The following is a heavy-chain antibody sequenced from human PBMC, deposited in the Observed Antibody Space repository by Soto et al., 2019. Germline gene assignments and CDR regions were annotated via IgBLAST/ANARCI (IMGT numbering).Heavy chain of an antibody. Sequence: SETLSLTCAVSGGSISSGGYSWSWIRQPPGKGLEWIGHIYHSGSTYYNPSLKSRVTISVDRSKNQFSLKLSSVTAADTAVYYCARSHIAAARPLYGGMHVPGQATTVTVSS. J-gene: IGHJ6*02. CDR2: IYHSGST. CDR1: GGSISSGGYS. CDR3: ARSHIAAARPLYGGMHV. V-gene: IGHV4-30-2*01. D-gene: IGHD6-13*01.